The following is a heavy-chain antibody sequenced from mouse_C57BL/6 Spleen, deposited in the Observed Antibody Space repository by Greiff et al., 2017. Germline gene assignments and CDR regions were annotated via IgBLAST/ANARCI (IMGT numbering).Heavy chain of an antibody. CDR2: IDPSDSYT. Sequence: VQLQQPGAELVMPGASVKLSCKASGYTFTSYWMHWVKQRPGQGLEWIGEIDPSDSYTNYNQKFKGKSTLTVDKSSSTAYLQLSSLTSEDSAVYYCARSAQARDFDYWGQGTTLTVSS. CDR1: GYTFTSYW. CDR3: ARSAQARDFDY. V-gene: IGHV1-69*01. J-gene: IGHJ2*01. D-gene: IGHD3-2*02.